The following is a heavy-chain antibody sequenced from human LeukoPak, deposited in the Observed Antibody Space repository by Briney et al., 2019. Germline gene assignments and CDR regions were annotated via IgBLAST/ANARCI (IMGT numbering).Heavy chain of an antibody. D-gene: IGHD3-9*01. J-gene: IGHJ6*02. CDR2: MNEDEREK. V-gene: IGHV3-7*01. Sequence: PGGSLRLSCAASGFSLSSYWMSWVRQAPGKGLEWVATMNEDEREKYYVASVKGRFTIYRDNAKNSLYLQMNSLRAEDTAVYYCATFWGSLEIDWLRDAMDVWGQGTTVTVPS. CDR1: GFSLSSYW. CDR3: ATFWGSLEIDWLRDAMDV.